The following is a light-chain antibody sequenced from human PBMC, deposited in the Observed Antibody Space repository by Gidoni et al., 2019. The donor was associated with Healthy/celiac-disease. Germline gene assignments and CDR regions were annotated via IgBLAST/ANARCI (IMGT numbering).Light chain of an antibody. CDR1: SSDVGGYNY. J-gene: IGLJ1*01. CDR2: EVS. Sequence: QSALTQPASVSGSPGQSITISCTGTSSDVGGYNYVSWYQQHPGKAPKLMLYEVSNRPSGVSNRFSGSKSGNTATLTSSGLQAEDEADYYCSSYTSSSTLEVFGTGTKVTVL. V-gene: IGLV2-14*01. CDR3: SSYTSSSTLEV.